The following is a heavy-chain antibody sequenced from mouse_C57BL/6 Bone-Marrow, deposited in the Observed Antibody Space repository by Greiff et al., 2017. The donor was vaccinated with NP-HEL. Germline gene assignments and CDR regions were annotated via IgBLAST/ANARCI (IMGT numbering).Heavy chain of an antibody. CDR3: ARLLLYWYFDV. CDR1: GYTFTSYW. Sequence: QVQLQQSGAELAKPGASVKLSCKASGYTFTSYWMHWVKQRPGQGLEWIGYINPSSGYTKYNQKFKDKATFTADKSSSTAYMQLSSLTYEDSAVYYCARLLLYWYFDVWGTGTTVTVSS. J-gene: IGHJ1*03. D-gene: IGHD1-1*01. V-gene: IGHV1-7*01. CDR2: INPSSGYT.